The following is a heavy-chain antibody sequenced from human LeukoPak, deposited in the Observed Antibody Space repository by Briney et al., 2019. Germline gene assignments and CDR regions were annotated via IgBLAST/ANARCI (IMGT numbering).Heavy chain of an antibody. CDR1: GYTFTSYG. J-gene: IGHJ6*02. V-gene: IGHV1-18*01. Sequence: ASVKVSCKASGYTFTSYGISWVRQAPGQGLEWMGWISSYKGNTNYAQKLQGRVTMTTDTSASTAYMELRSLRSDDTAVYYCARQYCSSTSCFFGYYYSGMDVWGQGTTVTASS. CDR3: ARQYCSSTSCFFGYYYSGMDV. D-gene: IGHD2-2*01. CDR2: ISSYKGNT.